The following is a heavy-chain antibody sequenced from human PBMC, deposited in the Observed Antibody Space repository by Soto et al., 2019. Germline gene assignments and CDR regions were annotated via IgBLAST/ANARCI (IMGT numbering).Heavy chain of an antibody. D-gene: IGHD2-2*02. CDR3: ARAKVPATAILFDY. J-gene: IGHJ4*02. Sequence: TLSLTCTVSGGSISSGGYYWSWIRQHPGKGLEWIGYIYYSGSTYYNPSLKSRVTISVDTPKNQFSLKLSSVTAADTAVYYCARAKVPATAILFDYWGQGTLVTVSS. V-gene: IGHV4-31*03. CDR1: GGSISSGGYY. CDR2: IYYSGST.